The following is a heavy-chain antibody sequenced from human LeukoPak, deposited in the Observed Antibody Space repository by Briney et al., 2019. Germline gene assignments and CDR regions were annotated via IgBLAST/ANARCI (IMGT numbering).Heavy chain of an antibody. CDR1: GFTFSSSA. CDR2: ISGSADST. Sequence: GVSLRLSCAASGFTFSSSAMSWVRQAPGKGLEWVSSISGSADSTYYADSVKGRFTISRDNSKNTLYLQMNSLRAEDTALYYCARDGPQQVDWLVGYFDYWGQGTLVTVSS. D-gene: IGHD3-9*01. V-gene: IGHV3-23*01. CDR3: ARDGPQQVDWLVGYFDY. J-gene: IGHJ4*02.